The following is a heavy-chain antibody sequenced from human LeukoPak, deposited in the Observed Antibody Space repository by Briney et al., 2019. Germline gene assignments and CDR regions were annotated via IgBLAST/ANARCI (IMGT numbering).Heavy chain of an antibody. J-gene: IGHJ4*02. V-gene: IGHV3-53*01. CDR2: IYSGGST. CDR1: GGSFSGYY. Sequence: PSETLSLTCAVYGGSFSGYYWSWVRQAPGKGLEWVSVIYSGGSTYYADSVKGRFTISRDNSKNTLYLQMNSLRAEDTAVYYCARDPGYGSGSYCTDYWGQGTLVTVSS. CDR3: ARDPGYGSGSYCTDY. D-gene: IGHD3-10*01.